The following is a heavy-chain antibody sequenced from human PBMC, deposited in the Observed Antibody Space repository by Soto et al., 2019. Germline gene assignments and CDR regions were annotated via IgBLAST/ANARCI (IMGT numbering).Heavy chain of an antibody. J-gene: IGHJ4*02. CDR2: ISYDGSNK. CDR1: GFTFSSYG. V-gene: IGHV3-30*18. CDR3: ANEYSGYQNYFGY. Sequence: PGGSLRLSCAASGFTFSSYGMHWVRQAPGKGLEWVAVISYDGSNKYYADSVKGRFTISRDNSKNTLYLQMNSLRAEDTAVYYCANEYSGYQNYFGYWSQGTLVTVSS. D-gene: IGHD5-12*01.